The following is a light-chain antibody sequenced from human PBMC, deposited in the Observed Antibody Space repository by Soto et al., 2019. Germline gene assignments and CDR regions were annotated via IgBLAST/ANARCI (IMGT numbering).Light chain of an antibody. Sequence: EIVLTQAPGTLSLSPGERATLSCRASQSVRSRYLAWYQQKPGRAPRLLIYGACNRATGIPDRFSGSGSGTDFTLTVSRLEPADFAVYFCQQYDTSPGTFGQGTKVDIK. CDR3: QQYDTSPGT. J-gene: IGKJ1*01. CDR2: GAC. V-gene: IGKV3-20*01. CDR1: QSVRSRY.